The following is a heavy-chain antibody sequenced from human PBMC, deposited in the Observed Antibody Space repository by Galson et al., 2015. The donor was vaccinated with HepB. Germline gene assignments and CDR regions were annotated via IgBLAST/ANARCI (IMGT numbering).Heavy chain of an antibody. V-gene: IGHV3-30*18. D-gene: IGHD6-13*01. Sequence: SLRLSCAASGFTFGSYGMHWVRQAPGKGLEWVAIISYDGRNKYYVESVKGRFTISRDSSKKTLHLQMDSLRAEDTAVYYCVKGDSTSWALENWGQGTLVTVSS. CDR2: ISYDGRNK. CDR1: GFTFGSYG. CDR3: VKGDSTSWALEN. J-gene: IGHJ4*02.